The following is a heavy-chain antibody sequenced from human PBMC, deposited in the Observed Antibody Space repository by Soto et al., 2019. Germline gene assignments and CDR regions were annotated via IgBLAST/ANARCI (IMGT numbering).Heavy chain of an antibody. CDR2: IYYSGST. CDR3: ARVVPAAMLYYYYYYMDV. J-gene: IGHJ6*03. CDR1: GGSISSGGYY. D-gene: IGHD2-2*01. V-gene: IGHV4-31*03. Sequence: SETLSLTCTVSGGSISSGGYYWSWIRQHPGKGLEWIGYIYYSGSTYYNPSLKSRVTISVDTSKNQFSLKLSSVTAADTAVYYCARVVPAAMLYYYYYYMDVWGKGTTVTVSS.